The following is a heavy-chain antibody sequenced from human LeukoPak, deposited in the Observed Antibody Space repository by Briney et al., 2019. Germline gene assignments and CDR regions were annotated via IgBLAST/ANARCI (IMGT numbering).Heavy chain of an antibody. CDR3: ARAVHSSWYLPFDY. CDR1: GFTFSSYA. CDR2: ISYDGSNE. V-gene: IGHV3-30-3*01. Sequence: QPGKSLRLSCAASGFTFSSYAMHWVRQAPGKGLEWVTVISYDGSNEYYADSVKGRFTIARDNSKNTLYLQMNSLRAEDTAVYYCARAVHSSWYLPFDYWGQGTLVTVSS. D-gene: IGHD6-13*01. J-gene: IGHJ4*02.